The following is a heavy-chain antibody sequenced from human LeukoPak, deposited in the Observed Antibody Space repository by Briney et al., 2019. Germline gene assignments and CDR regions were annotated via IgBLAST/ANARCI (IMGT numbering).Heavy chain of an antibody. CDR2: IYHSGST. CDR1: GYSISSGYY. V-gene: IGHV4-38-2*01. J-gene: IGHJ4*02. D-gene: IGHD6-19*01. CDR3: ARGISGWYELDY. Sequence: PSETLSLTGAVSGYSISSGYYWGWIRQPPGKGLEWIGSIYHSGSTYYNPSLKSRVTISVDTSKNQFSLKLSSVTAADTAVYYCARGISGWYELDYWGQGTLVTVSS.